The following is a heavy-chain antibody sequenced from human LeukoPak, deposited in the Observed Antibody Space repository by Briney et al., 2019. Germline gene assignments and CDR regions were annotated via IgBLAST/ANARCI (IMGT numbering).Heavy chain of an antibody. V-gene: IGHV4-59*01. D-gene: IGHD2-15*01. CDR3: ARERIRVGCSGGSCYSYLFDY. Sequence: SETLSLTCTVSGGSISSYYWSWIRQPPGKGLGWIGYIYYSGSTNYNPSLKSRVTISVDTSKNQFSLKLSSVTAADTAVYYCARERIRVGCSGGSCYSYLFDYWGQGTLVTVSS. CDR1: GGSISSYY. CDR2: IYYSGST. J-gene: IGHJ4*02.